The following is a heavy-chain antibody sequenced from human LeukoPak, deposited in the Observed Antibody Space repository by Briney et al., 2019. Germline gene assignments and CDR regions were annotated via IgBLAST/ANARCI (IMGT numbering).Heavy chain of an antibody. D-gene: IGHD1-26*01. J-gene: IGHJ4*02. CDR1: GFTFSSYG. CDR3: AKDQMVDSGSPCDY. Sequence: GGSLRLSCAASGFTFSSYGMHWVRQAPGKGLEWVAFIRYDGSNKYYADSVKGRFTISRDNSKNTLYLQMNSLRAEDTAVYYCAKDQMVDSGSPCDYWGQGTLVTVSS. CDR2: IRYDGSNK. V-gene: IGHV3-30*02.